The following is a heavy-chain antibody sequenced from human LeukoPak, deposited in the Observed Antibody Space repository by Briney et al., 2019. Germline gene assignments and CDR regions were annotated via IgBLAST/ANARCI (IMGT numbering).Heavy chain of an antibody. D-gene: IGHD6-13*01. Sequence: SETLSLTCTVSGGSVSSGSYYWSWIRQPAGKGLEWIGRIYTSGSTNYNPSLKSRVTISVDTSKNQFSLKLSSVTAADTAVYHCAPQGSMLQLGQYYYYYMDVWGKGTTVTVSS. CDR2: IYTSGST. CDR1: GGSVSSGSYY. CDR3: APQGSMLQLGQYYYYYMDV. J-gene: IGHJ6*03. V-gene: IGHV4-61*02.